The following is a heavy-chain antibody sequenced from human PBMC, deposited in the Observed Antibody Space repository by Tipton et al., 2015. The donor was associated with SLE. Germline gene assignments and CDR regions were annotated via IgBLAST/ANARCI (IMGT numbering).Heavy chain of an antibody. CDR3: ARGVESYYDYVWPRYYYYMDV. CDR1: GGSISSYY. D-gene: IGHD3-16*01. Sequence: TLSLTCTVSGGSISSYYWSWIRQPPGKGLEWIGYIYYSGSTNYNPSLKSRVTISVDTSKNQFSLKLSSVTAADTAVYYCARGVESYYDYVWPRYYYYMDVWGKGTTVTVSS. J-gene: IGHJ6*03. CDR2: IYYSGST. V-gene: IGHV4-59*01.